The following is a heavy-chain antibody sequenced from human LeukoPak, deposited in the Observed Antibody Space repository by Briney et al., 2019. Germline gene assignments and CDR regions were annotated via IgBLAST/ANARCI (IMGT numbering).Heavy chain of an antibody. D-gene: IGHD4-17*01. Sequence: GASVKVSCKASGGTFSSYAISWARQAPGQGLEWMGRIIPILGIANYAQKFQGRVTITADKSTSTAYMELSSLRSEDTAVYYCARAPRVYGDYLDFFDYWGQGTLVTVSS. V-gene: IGHV1-69*04. CDR3: ARAPRVYGDYLDFFDY. CDR2: IIPILGIA. CDR1: GGTFSSYA. J-gene: IGHJ4*02.